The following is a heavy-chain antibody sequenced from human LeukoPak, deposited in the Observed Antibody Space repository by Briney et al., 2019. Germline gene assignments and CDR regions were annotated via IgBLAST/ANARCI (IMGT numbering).Heavy chain of an antibody. V-gene: IGHV3-7*01. CDR3: ARGSPGTFYYYYMDV. Sequence: GGSLRLSCAASGFTFSSYWMSWVRQAPGKGLEWVANIKQDGSEKYYVDSVKGRFTISRDNAKNSLYLQMNSLRAQDTAVYYCARGSPGTFYYYYMDVWGKGTTVTVSS. D-gene: IGHD6-13*01. CDR1: GFTFSSYW. J-gene: IGHJ6*03. CDR2: IKQDGSEK.